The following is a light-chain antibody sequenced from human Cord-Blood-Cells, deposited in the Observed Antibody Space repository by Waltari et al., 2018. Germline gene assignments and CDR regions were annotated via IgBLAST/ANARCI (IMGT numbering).Light chain of an antibody. CDR3: MQGTHWLT. J-gene: IGKJ4*01. Sequence: DVVMTQSPLSLPVTLGQPASISCRSSQSLVYSDGYTDLNWFQQRPGQSPRRLMYKVSSRDSGVPVRFSGSGSGTDFTLKISRVEAEDVGVYYCMQGTHWLTFGGGTKVEIK. CDR1: QSLVYSDGYTD. V-gene: IGKV2-30*01. CDR2: KVS.